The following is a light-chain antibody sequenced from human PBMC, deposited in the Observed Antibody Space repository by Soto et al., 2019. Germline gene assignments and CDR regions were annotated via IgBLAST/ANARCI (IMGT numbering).Light chain of an antibody. Sequence: QPVLTQPPSVSGAPGQRVTISCTGSSSNIGAGYDVLWYQQLPGTAPKLLIYGNSNRPSGVPDRFSGSKSGTSASLAITGLQAEDEADYYCQSYDSSLSGSYVVFGGGTKLTVL. CDR1: SSNIGAGYD. V-gene: IGLV1-40*01. J-gene: IGLJ2*01. CDR3: QSYDSSLSGSYVV. CDR2: GNS.